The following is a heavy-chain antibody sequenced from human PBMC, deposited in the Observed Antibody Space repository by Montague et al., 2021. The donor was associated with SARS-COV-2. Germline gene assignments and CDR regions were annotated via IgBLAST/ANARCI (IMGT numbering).Heavy chain of an antibody. CDR2: IWYDGSSK. V-gene: IGHV3-33*01. J-gene: IGHJ4*02. Sequence: SLRLSCAASGFTFSSYGMHWVRQAPGKGLEWVAVIWYDGSSKYYADSVKGRFTISRDNSKNTLYLQMNSLRAEDTAVYYCARELITMVRGVILESDYWGQGTLVTVSS. D-gene: IGHD3-10*01. CDR3: ARELITMVRGVILESDY. CDR1: GFTFSSYG.